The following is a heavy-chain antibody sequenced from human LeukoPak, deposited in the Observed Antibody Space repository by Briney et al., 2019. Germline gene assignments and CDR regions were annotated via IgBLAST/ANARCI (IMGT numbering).Heavy chain of an antibody. J-gene: IGHJ4*02. CDR2: IYYSGSI. V-gene: IGHV4-59*01. Sequence: KASETLSLTCTVSGGSISSYYWSWIRQPPGKGLEWIGYIYYSGSINYNPSLKSRVTISVDTSKNQFSLKLSSVTAADTAVYYCARTKTVYGSGKDTTTLAPDYWGQGTLVTVSS. CDR3: ARTKTVYGSGKDTTTLAPDY. D-gene: IGHD3-10*01. CDR1: GGSISSYY.